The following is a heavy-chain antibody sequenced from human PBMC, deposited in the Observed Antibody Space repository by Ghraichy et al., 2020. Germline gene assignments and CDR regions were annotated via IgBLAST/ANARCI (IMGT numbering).Heavy chain of an antibody. V-gene: IGHV3-66*02. J-gene: IGHJ4*02. CDR3: ASRPGATGGPFDY. D-gene: IGHD2-15*01. Sequence: GALNISCAASGLTVVDKFMSWVRQAPGKGLEWVSIISGAGNTYYADSAKGRFTISRDSSRNTLSLQMNSLRTEDTAVYYCASRPGATGGPFDYWSQGTLVTVSS. CDR1: GLTVVDKF. CDR2: ISGAGNT.